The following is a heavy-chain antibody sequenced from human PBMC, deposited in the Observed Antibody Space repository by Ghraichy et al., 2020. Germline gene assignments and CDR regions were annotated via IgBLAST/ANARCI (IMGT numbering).Heavy chain of an antibody. CDR3: ARGLRELPRSALDM. CDR1: GYTFSDYY. Sequence: ASVKVSCKASGYTFSDYYIHWVRQAPGQGLECMGWINPNSGVTHYPQKFHGRVTMTRDTSITTVYMELSSLNSDDTAVYYCARGLRELPRSALDMWGQGTMVTVSS. V-gene: IGHV1-2*02. J-gene: IGHJ3*02. CDR2: INPNSGVT. D-gene: IGHD5-24*01.